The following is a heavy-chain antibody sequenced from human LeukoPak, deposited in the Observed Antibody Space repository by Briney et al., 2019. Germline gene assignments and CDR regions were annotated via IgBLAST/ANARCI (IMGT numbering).Heavy chain of an antibody. J-gene: IGHJ4*02. CDR1: GFTFSSYA. Sequence: PGGSLRLSCAASGFTFSSYAMSWVRQAPGKGLEWVSAISGSGGSTYYADSVKGRFTISRDNSKNTLYLQMNSLRAEDTAVYYCAKNFLGYCSGGGCYPVIYWGQGTLVTVSS. V-gene: IGHV3-23*01. CDR3: AKNFLGYCSGGGCYPVIY. D-gene: IGHD2-15*01. CDR2: ISGSGGST.